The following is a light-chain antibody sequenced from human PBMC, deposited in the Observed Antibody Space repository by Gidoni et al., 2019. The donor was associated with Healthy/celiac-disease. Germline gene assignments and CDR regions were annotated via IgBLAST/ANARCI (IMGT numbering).Light chain of an antibody. Sequence: QSALTQPASVSGSPRQAITISCTGTSSDVGAYNYVSGYKQHPGKAPKLMIYEVSNRPSGVSNRFSGSKSGNTASLTISGLQAEDEADYYCSSYTSSSTGVFGGGTKLTVL. CDR1: SSDVGAYNY. CDR3: SSYTSSSTGV. J-gene: IGLJ2*01. CDR2: EVS. V-gene: IGLV2-14*01.